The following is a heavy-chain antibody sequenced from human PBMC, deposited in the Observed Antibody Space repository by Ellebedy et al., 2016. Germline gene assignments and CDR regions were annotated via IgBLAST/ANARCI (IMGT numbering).Heavy chain of an antibody. CDR3: AKWNGGWYAFEV. D-gene: IGHD6-19*01. V-gene: IGHV4-59*01. Sequence: SETLSLTCIVSGDSISNYYWNWIRRPPGKGLEWIGCVFHTGTTNYNPSLKSRVTMSVDTSKSQFSLRLTSVTAADTAVYYCAKWNGGWYAFEVWGQGTMVTVSS. J-gene: IGHJ3*01. CDR1: GDSISNYY. CDR2: VFHTGTT.